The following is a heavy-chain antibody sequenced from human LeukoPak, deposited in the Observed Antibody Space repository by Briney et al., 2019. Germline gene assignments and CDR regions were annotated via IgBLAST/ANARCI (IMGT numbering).Heavy chain of an antibody. CDR2: IWYDGSRK. CDR3: AKDADQYAASYYDW. Sequence: PGGSLRLSCVTSGFTFSSSGMHWVRQVPGKGLEWVADIWYDGSRKFYTDSVKDRFTVSRDNVKNTLYLQMDSLSVADTAVYYCAKDADQYAASYYDWWGQGTLVTVSS. CDR1: GFTFSSSG. J-gene: IGHJ4*02. V-gene: IGHV3-33*06. D-gene: IGHD3-10*01.